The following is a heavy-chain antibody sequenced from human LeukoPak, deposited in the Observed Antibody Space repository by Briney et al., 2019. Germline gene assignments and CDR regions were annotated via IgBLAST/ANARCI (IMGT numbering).Heavy chain of an antibody. CDR1: DGSIRSTSYF. Sequence: PSETLSLTCTVSDGSIRSTSYFWGWIRRPPGKGLEWFGSISYGGSTYYNPSLRSRVSISVDRSKNQFSLNLWFVNGADTAVYYCARPGSTTGWYYFDFWGQGTLVTVSS. D-gene: IGHD6-19*01. J-gene: IGHJ4*02. V-gene: IGHV4-39*01. CDR3: ARPGSTTGWYYFDF. CDR2: ISYGGST.